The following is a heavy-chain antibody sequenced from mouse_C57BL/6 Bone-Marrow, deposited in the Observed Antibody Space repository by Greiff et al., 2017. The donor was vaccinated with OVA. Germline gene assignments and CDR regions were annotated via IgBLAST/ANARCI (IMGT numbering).Heavy chain of an antibody. CDR1: GFTFSNYW. CDR3: TAGNLLFAY. V-gene: IGHV6-3*01. Sequence: EVQRVESGGGLVQPGGSMKLSCVASGFTFSNYWMNWVRQSPEKGLEWVAQIRLKSDNYATHYAESVKGRFTISRDDSKSSVYLQMNNLRAEDTGIYYCTAGNLLFAYWGQGTLVTVSA. J-gene: IGHJ3*01. D-gene: IGHD1-1*01. CDR2: IRLKSDNYAT.